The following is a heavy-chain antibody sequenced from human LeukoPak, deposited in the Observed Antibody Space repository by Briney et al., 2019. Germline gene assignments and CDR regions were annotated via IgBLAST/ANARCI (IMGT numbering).Heavy chain of an antibody. D-gene: IGHD3-3*01. CDR2: INPSGGST. CDR3: ARAPRFLEWLSKAYFDY. CDR1: GYTFTSYY. Sequence: ASVKVSCKASGYTFTSYYMHWVRQAPGQGLEWMGIINPSGGSTSYAQKFQGRVTMTRDTSTSTVYMELSSLRSEDTAVYYCARAPRFLEWLSKAYFDYWGQGTLVTVSS. V-gene: IGHV1-46*01. J-gene: IGHJ4*02.